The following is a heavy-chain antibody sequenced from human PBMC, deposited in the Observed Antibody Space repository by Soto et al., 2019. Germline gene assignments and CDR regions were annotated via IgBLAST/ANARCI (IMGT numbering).Heavy chain of an antibody. CDR2: IIPILGIA. CDR1: GGTFSSYT. V-gene: IGHV1-69*04. D-gene: IGHD6-13*01. J-gene: IGHJ4*02. CDR3: AREQQLVLSHFDY. Sequence: SVKVSCKASGGTFSSYTISWVRQAPGQGLEWMGRIIPILGIANYAQKFQGRVTITADKSTSTAYMELSSLRSEDTAVYYCAREQQLVLSHFDYWGQGTLVTVSS.